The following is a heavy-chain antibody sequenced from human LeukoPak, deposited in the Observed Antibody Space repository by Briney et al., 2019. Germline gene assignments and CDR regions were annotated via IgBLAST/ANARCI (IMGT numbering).Heavy chain of an antibody. Sequence: GGSLRLSCAASGFTVSSNYMSWVRQAPGKGLEWVSVIYSGGSTYYADSVKGRFTISGDNSKNTLYLQMNSLRAGDTAVYYCARIHEGEGMFDYWGQGTLVTVSS. V-gene: IGHV3-53*01. J-gene: IGHJ4*02. CDR2: IYSGGST. CDR3: ARIHEGEGMFDY. CDR1: GFTVSSNY.